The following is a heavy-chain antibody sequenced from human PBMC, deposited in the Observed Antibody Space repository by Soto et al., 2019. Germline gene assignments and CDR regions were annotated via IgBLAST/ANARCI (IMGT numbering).Heavy chain of an antibody. D-gene: IGHD3-22*01. Sequence: GAAGKAGSKAPGYTFTSYYMHSVRQAPGQGLEWMGIINPSGGSTRYAKKFQGRVTMTRDTSTSTVYMELSSLRSEDTAVYYCARVRRSRCYYHGDWG. CDR2: INPSGGST. J-gene: IGHJ1*01. V-gene: IGHV1-46*01. CDR1: GYTFTSYY. CDR3: ARVRRSRCYYHGD.